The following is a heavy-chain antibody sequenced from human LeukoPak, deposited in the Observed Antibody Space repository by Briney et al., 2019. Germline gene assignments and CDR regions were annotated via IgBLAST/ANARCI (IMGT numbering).Heavy chain of an antibody. CDR1: GGSISTYY. D-gene: IGHD1-7*01. Sequence: SETLSLTCIVSGGSISTYYWAWIRQPPGKGLEWIGYMCCSGRTNYNPSLNSRVSVSVDRSKNQVSLRLTSVIAADTAVYYCARAEADRTFDYWGQGTLVTVSS. CDR3: ARAEADRTFDY. V-gene: IGHV4-59*01. J-gene: IGHJ4*02. CDR2: MCCSGRT.